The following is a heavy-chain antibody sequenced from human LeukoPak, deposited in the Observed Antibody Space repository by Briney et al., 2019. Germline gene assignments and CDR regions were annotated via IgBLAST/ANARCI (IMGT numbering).Heavy chain of an antibody. Sequence: GGSLRLSCAASGFTFDDYGMSWVRQAPGKGLEWVSGINWNGGSTGYADSVKGRFTVSRDNAKNSLYLQMNSLRAEDTALYYCARDYYDNSGPHDAFDTWGQGTMVTVSS. CDR3: ARDYYDNSGPHDAFDT. CDR2: INWNGGST. V-gene: IGHV3-20*04. D-gene: IGHD3-22*01. CDR1: GFTFDDYG. J-gene: IGHJ3*02.